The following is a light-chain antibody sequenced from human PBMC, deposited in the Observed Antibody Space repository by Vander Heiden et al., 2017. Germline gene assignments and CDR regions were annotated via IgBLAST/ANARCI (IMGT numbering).Light chain of an antibody. V-gene: IGLV1-44*01. CDR1: SSNIGSNN. CDR3: SVWADSLNGLWV. CDR2: IKN. J-gene: IGLJ1*01. Sequence: QSVVTQAPSASGTPGQKVIISCYGSSSNIGSNNVNWYQQLPGTAPKLLIVIKNERPSGVPDRFSCSRSGTSDSPAITGLQSEDEADDDCSVWADSLNGLWVFGTGTKLTVL.